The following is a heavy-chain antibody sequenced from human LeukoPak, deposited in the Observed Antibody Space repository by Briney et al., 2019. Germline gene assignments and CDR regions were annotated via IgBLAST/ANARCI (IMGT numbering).Heavy chain of an antibody. CDR3: ARDPYCGGDCYPDAFDF. V-gene: IGHV3-21*01. Sequence: GGSLRLPCAASGFTFSSYSMNWVRQAPGKGLEWVSSISSSSGYIYYADSVKGRFTISRDNAKNSLYLQMNSLRAEDTAVYYCARDPYCGGDCYPDAFDFWGQGTMVTVSS. J-gene: IGHJ3*01. D-gene: IGHD2-21*02. CDR1: GFTFSSYS. CDR2: ISSSSGYI.